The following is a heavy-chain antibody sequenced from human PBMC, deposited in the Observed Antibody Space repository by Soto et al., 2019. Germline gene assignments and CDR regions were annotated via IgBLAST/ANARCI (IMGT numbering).Heavy chain of an antibody. Sequence: QVQLQESGPGLVKPSQTLSLTCTVSGGSISSGGYYWSWIRQHPGKGLEWIGYIYYSGSTYYNPSLKSRVTISVDTSKNQFSLKLSSVTAADTDVYYCARVGLGYCTNGVCRTPRNWFDPWGQGTLVTVSS. CDR3: ARVGLGYCTNGVCRTPRNWFDP. D-gene: IGHD2-8*01. J-gene: IGHJ5*02. V-gene: IGHV4-31*03. CDR2: IYYSGST. CDR1: GGSISSGGYY.